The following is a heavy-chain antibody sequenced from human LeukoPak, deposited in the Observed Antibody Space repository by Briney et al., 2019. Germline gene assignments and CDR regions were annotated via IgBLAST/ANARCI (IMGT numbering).Heavy chain of an antibody. J-gene: IGHJ4*02. D-gene: IGHD4-17*01. CDR2: INAGNGKT. Sequence: ASVKVSCKASGYIFTDYAIQWVRQAPGQGLEWMGWINAGNGKTKYSQKFQGRATLTRDTSASTAYMELSGLRSDDTAVYYCARARWTSTVTTYYLDFWGQGTLVTVSS. CDR1: GYIFTDYA. CDR3: ARARWTSTVTTYYLDF. V-gene: IGHV1-3*01.